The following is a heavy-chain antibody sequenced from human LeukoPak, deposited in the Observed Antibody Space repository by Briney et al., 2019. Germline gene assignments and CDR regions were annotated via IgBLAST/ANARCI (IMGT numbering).Heavy chain of an antibody. J-gene: IGHJ6*02. Sequence: GGSLRLSCAASGFTFSSYWMSWVRQAPGKGLEWVANIKQDGSEKYYVDSVKGRFTISRGNAKNSLYLQMNSLRAEDTAVYYCARDRITMVRGVNPPDYYYYGMDVWGQGTTVTVSS. D-gene: IGHD3-10*01. CDR2: IKQDGSEK. CDR3: ARDRITMVRGVNPPDYYYYGMDV. V-gene: IGHV3-7*01. CDR1: GFTFSSYW.